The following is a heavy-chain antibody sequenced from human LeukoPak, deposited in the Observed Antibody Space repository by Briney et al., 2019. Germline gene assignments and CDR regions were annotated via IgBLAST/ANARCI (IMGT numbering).Heavy chain of an antibody. D-gene: IGHD2-15*01. CDR3: ARRTYCSGGRCYGEYWFDP. V-gene: IGHV4-59*08. J-gene: IGHJ5*02. Sequence: SETLSLTCSVSGGSISGYHWNWIRQSPGKGLQWIANIFYTGNADYNPSLGSRVAISLDTSKNKVSLILTSVTAADTAIYYCARRTYCSGGRCYGEYWFDPWGPGILVTVSS. CDR1: GGSISGYH. CDR2: IFYTGNA.